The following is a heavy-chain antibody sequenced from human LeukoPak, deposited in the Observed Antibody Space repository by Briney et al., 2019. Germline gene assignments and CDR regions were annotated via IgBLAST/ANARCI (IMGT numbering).Heavy chain of an antibody. J-gene: IGHJ4*02. D-gene: IGHD1-26*01. CDR2: INAGNGNT. V-gene: IGHV1-3*03. CDR1: GYTFTSYA. CDR3: ARRRSGSYLGFDY. Sequence: RASVKVSCKASGYTFTSYAMHWVRQAPGQRLEWMGWINAGNGNTKYSQEFQGRVTITRDTSASTAYMELSSLRSEDMAVYYCARRRSGSYLGFDYRGQGTLVTVSS.